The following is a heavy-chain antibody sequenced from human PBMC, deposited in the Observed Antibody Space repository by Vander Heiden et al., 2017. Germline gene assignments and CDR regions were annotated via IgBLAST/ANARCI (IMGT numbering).Heavy chain of an antibody. CDR3: AKDMRAVYYYGMDV. V-gene: IGHV3-9*01. CDR2: ISWNGDSI. CDR1: GFNFDDHA. J-gene: IGHJ6*02. Sequence: EAQLVESGGNLAQPGRSLRLSCAASGFNFDDHAMQWVRQRPGKGLEWVAGISWNGDSIGYADSVKGRFIISRDNAKNSVYLQMNSLRPEDTALYYCAKDMRAVYYYGMDVWGQGIPVTVSS.